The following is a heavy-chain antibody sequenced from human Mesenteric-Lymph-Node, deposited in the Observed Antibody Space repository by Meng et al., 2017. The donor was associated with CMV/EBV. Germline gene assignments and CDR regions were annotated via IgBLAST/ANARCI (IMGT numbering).Heavy chain of an antibody. CDR2: IIPIFGTA. J-gene: IGHJ4*02. V-gene: IGHV1-69*05. Sequence: SCKALEDTFSNFAISCGRQAPGQGLEWMGGIIPIFGTATYAQKFQGRVTITTDESTSTPYMELSSLRSEDTAVYYCARVAHDLYFDYWGQGTLVTSPQ. CDR3: ARVAHDLYFDY. CDR1: EDTFSNFA. D-gene: IGHD2-21*02.